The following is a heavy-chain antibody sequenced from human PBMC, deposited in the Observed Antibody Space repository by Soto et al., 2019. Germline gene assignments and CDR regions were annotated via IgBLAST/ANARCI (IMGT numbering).Heavy chain of an antibody. CDR1: GFTFSTYA. Sequence: GGSLRLSCAASGFTFSTYAMAWIRQAPGKGLEWVSGISNNGGRTYYAASVKGRFTISRDNSKNTLYLQMNSLSPEDTAIYYWGKAGHSTSREACEFWGRPTLCTVSS. J-gene: IGHJ4*02. V-gene: IGHV3-23*01. CDR3: GKAGHSTSREACEF. CDR2: ISNNGGRT. D-gene: IGHD5-18*01.